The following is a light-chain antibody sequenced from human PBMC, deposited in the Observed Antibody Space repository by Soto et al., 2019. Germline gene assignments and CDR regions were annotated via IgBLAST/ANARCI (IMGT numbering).Light chain of an antibody. J-gene: IGKJ1*01. CDR2: GAS. Sequence: IVLKQSPATLSLSPGEGATLSCRASQSVSSNLAWYQQKPGQAPRLLIYGASTRATGIPARFSGSGSGTEFTLTISSLQSEDFAVYYCQQYNNWPPTFGQGTKVDI. CDR3: QQYNNWPPT. V-gene: IGKV3-15*01. CDR1: QSVSSN.